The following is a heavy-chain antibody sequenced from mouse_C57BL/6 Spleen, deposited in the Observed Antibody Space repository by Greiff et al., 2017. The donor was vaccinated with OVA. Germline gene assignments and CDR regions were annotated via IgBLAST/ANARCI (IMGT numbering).Heavy chain of an antibody. D-gene: IGHD1-1*01. CDR1: GYTFTSYW. Sequence: QVQLQQPGAELVMPGASVKLSCKASGYTFTSYWMHWVKQRPGQGLEWIGEIDPSDSYTNYNQKFKGKSTLTVDKSSSTAYMQLSRLTSEDSAVYDYARRGLLLDYFDYWGQGTTLTVSS. CDR2: IDPSDSYT. V-gene: IGHV1-69*01. CDR3: ARRGLLLDYFDY. J-gene: IGHJ2*01.